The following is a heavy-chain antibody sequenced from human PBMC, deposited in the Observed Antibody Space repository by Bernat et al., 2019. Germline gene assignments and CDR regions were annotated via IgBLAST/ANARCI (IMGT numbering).Heavy chain of an antibody. CDR1: SGSISSSSYY. J-gene: IGHJ4*02. CDR3: ARQGVTTVVTGFDY. CDR2: IYYSGVT. D-gene: IGHD4-23*01. V-gene: IGHV4-39*01. Sequence: QLQLQESGPGLVKPSETLSLTCSVSSGSISSSSYYWGWIRQPPGKGLEWIGSIYYSGVTYHNPSLKSRVTISVDTSKNQFSLKLSSVTAADTAVYYCARQGVTTVVTGFDYWGQGTLFTVSS.